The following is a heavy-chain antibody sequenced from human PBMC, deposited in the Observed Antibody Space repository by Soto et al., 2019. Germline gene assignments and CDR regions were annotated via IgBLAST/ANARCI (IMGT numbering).Heavy chain of an antibody. V-gene: IGHV3-53*04. Sequence: GGSLRLSCAASGFTVSSNYMSWVRQAPGKGLEWVSVIYSGGSTYYADSVKGRFTISRHNSKNTLYLQMNSLRAEDTAVYCGARAGIEGCSGGSCSYYFDYWGQGTLVTVSS. CDR3: ARAGIEGCSGGSCSYYFDY. D-gene: IGHD2-15*01. CDR2: IYSGGST. CDR1: GFTVSSNY. J-gene: IGHJ4*02.